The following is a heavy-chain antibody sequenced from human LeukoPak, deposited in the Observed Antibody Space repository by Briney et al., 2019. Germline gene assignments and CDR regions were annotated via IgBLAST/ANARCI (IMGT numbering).Heavy chain of an antibody. CDR1: GGSISSNS. D-gene: IGHD3-22*01. CDR3: ARAGYYDSSGYYPN. V-gene: IGHV4-4*07. J-gene: IGHJ4*02. Sequence: SETLSLTCTVSGGSISSNSWNWIRQPAGKGLDWIGRISMSGSTNYNPSLRSRVTMSVDTSKNQFSLKMTSVTAADTAVYYCARAGYYDSSGYYPNWGQGTLVTVSS. CDR2: ISMSGST.